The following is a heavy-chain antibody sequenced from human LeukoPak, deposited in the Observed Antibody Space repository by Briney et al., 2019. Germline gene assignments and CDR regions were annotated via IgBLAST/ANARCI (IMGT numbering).Heavy chain of an antibody. V-gene: IGHV3-30*03. CDR3: ARGEQQLPPLALDY. Sequence: GGSLRLSCAASGFTFSSYGMHWVRQAPGKGLEWVAVISYDGSNKYYADSVKGRFTISRDNAKNSLYLQMNSLRAEDTAVYYCARGEQQLPPLALDYWGQGTLVTVSS. CDR2: ISYDGSNK. CDR1: GFTFSSYG. D-gene: IGHD6-13*01. J-gene: IGHJ4*02.